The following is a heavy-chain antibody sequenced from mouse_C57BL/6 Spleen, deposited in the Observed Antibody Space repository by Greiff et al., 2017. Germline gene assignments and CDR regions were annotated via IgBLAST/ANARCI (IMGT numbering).Heavy chain of an antibody. Sequence: QVQLQQPGAELVRPGTSVKLSCKASGYTFTSYWMHWVKQRPGQGLEWIGVIDPSDSYTNYNQKFKGKATLTVDTSSSTAYMQLSSLTSEDSAVYYCARAGYGSRRDVWGTGTTVTVSS. CDR2: IDPSDSYT. CDR1: GYTFTSYW. CDR3: ARAGYGSRRDV. D-gene: IGHD1-1*01. J-gene: IGHJ1*03. V-gene: IGHV1-59*01.